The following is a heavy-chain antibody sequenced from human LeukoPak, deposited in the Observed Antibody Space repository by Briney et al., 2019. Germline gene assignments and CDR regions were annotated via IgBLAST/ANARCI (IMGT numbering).Heavy chain of an antibody. D-gene: IGHD5-24*01. CDR2: IYYSGST. J-gene: IGHJ3*02. CDR1: GGSISSSSYY. CDR3: ARRGWLQDYAFDI. V-gene: IGHV4-39*07. Sequence: SETLSLTCTVSGGSISSSSYYWGWIRQPPGKGLEWIGSIYYSGSTYYNPSLKSRVTISVDTSKNQFSLKLSSVTAADTAVYYCARRGWLQDYAFDIWGQGTMVTVSS.